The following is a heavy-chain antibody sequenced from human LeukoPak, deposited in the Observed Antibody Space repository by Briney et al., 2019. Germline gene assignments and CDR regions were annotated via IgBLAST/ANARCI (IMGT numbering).Heavy chain of an antibody. J-gene: IGHJ4*02. Sequence: GGSLRLSCVVSGFTFSSYAMSWVRQAPGKGLEWVSGISGSGTNTNYADSVKGRFTISRDNSKNTVYLQMKSLRAEDTAVYYCAKSSRPVTAMAFFDYWGQGTLVTVSS. CDR3: AKSSRPVTAMAFFDY. D-gene: IGHD5-18*01. CDR2: ISGSGTNT. V-gene: IGHV3-23*01. CDR1: GFTFSSYA.